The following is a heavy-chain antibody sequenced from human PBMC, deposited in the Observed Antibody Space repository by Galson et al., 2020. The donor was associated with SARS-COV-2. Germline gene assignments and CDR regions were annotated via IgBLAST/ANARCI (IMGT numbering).Heavy chain of an antibody. Sequence: SETLSLTFAVYAGSLRDYYWTWIRQPPVTGLEWIGELHHSGTTNYKSSLKSILTKTVDTSKNQFSLKLSSVTAADTAVYYCARGNRDINMILVVITAVNYHFDGWGQGTLVTVAS. J-gene: IGHJ4*02. D-gene: IGHD3-22*01. V-gene: IGHV4-34*01. CDR3: ARGNRDINMILVVITAVNYHFDG. CDR1: AGSLRDYY. CDR2: LHHSGTT.